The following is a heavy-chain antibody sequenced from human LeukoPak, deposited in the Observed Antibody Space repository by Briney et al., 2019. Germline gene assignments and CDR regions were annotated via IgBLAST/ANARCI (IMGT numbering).Heavy chain of an antibody. Sequence: GGSLRLSCAASGFTFDDYAMHWVRQAPGKGLEWVSGISWNSGSIGYADSVKGRFTISRDNAKNSLYLQMNSLRAEDMALYYCAKDRWHYGSGSSEFDYWGQGTLVTVSS. J-gene: IGHJ4*02. CDR3: AKDRWHYGSGSSEFDY. V-gene: IGHV3-9*03. CDR1: GFTFDDYA. CDR2: ISWNSGSI. D-gene: IGHD3-10*01.